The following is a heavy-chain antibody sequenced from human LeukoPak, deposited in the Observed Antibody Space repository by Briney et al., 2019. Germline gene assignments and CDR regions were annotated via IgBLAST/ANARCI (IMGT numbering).Heavy chain of an antibody. D-gene: IGHD3-22*01. CDR3: ASLSAYSYQTSDYYYGDY. CDR2: ISTSGST. Sequence: PSETLSLTCSVSGASISSGRYYWNWIRHPAGKGLEWIGRISTSGSTNYNPSLKSRVNISVDTSKNQFSLRLSSVTAADTAIYYCASLSAYSYQTSDYYYGDYWGQGTLVTVSS. J-gene: IGHJ4*02. CDR1: GASISSGRYY. V-gene: IGHV4-61*02.